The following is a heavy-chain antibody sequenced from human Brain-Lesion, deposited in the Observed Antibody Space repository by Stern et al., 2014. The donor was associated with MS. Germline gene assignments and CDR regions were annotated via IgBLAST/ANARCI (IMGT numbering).Heavy chain of an antibody. CDR2: VSYDGSNK. CDR3: AKDRQYLTYFFDH. D-gene: IGHD2/OR15-2a*01. J-gene: IGHJ5*02. V-gene: IGHV3-30*18. Sequence: VQLVESGGGVVQPGRPLGLSCVASGFTFGSCAMHWVRQAPGKGLEWVAGVSYDGSNKYYADSVKGRFTISRDNSQNTLYMQMSSLRPEDTAVYYCAKDRQYLTYFFDHWGQGSLVTVSS. CDR1: GFTFGSCA.